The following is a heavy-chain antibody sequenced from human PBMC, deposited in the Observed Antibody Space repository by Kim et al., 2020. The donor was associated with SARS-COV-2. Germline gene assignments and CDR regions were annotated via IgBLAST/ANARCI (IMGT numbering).Heavy chain of an antibody. J-gene: IGHJ5*02. CDR1: GGSISSSSYY. D-gene: IGHD3-10*01. CDR3: ARDAPPRRWFGELLLSWFDP. V-gene: IGHV4-39*07. Sequence: SETLSLTCTVSGGSISSSSYYWGWIRQPTGKGLEWLGSIYYSGSTYYNPSLKSRVTISVDTSKNQFSLKLSSVTDADTAVYYCARDAPPRRWFGELLLSWFDPWGQGTLVTVSA. CDR2: IYYSGST.